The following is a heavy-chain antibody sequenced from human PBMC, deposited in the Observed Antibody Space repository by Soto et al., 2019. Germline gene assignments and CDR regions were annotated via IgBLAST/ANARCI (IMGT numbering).Heavy chain of an antibody. Sequence: GGSLRLSCAASGFTVSSNYMSWVRQVPGKGLEWVSVIYSGGSTYYADSVKGRFTISRDNSKNTLYLQMNSLRAEDTAVYYCARGRSGLGTDAFDIWGQGTMVTVSS. CDR1: GFTVSSNY. CDR3: ARGRSGLGTDAFDI. V-gene: IGHV3-66*01. D-gene: IGHD6-19*01. CDR2: IYSGGST. J-gene: IGHJ3*02.